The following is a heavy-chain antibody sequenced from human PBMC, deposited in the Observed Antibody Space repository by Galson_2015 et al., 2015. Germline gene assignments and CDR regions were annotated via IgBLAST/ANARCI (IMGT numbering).Heavy chain of an antibody. CDR1: GFTFSSYD. D-gene: IGHD3-10*01. CDR2: IGTAGDT. J-gene: IGHJ6*02. Sequence: SLRLSCAASGFTFSSYDMHWVRQATGKGLEWVSAIGTAGDTYYPGSVKGRSTISRENAKNSLYLQMNSLRAGDTAVYYCARSMVRGVPSVDYYGMDVWGQGTTVTVSS. CDR3: ARSMVRGVPSVDYYGMDV. V-gene: IGHV3-13*01.